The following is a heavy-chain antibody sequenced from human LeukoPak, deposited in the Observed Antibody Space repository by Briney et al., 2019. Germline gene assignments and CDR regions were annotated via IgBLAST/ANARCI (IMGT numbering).Heavy chain of an antibody. CDR3: AKDAILTPALDY. CDR2: ISGSGGST. Sequence: GGSLRLSCAASGFTFSSDAMSWVRQAPGKGLEWVSAISGSGGSTYYADSVKGRFTISRDNSKNSLYLQMNSLRTEDTALYYCAKDAILTPALDYWGQGTLVTVSS. D-gene: IGHD3-9*01. J-gene: IGHJ4*02. V-gene: IGHV3-23*01. CDR1: GFTFSSDA.